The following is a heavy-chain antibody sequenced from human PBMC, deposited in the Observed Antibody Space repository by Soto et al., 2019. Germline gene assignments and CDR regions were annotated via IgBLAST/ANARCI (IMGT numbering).Heavy chain of an antibody. CDR1: GGSISSNY. CDR2: VYNSGST. V-gene: IGHV4-59*01. Sequence: PEETLSLTCTVSGGSISSNYWTWIRQPPGKGLEWIGYVYNSGSTNYNPSLKSRVTISEDTSKSQFSLKVNSMTAADTAVYYCARYRREAVAGYTLDNWGQGILVTVS. J-gene: IGHJ4*02. CDR3: ARYRREAVAGYTLDN. D-gene: IGHD6-13*01.